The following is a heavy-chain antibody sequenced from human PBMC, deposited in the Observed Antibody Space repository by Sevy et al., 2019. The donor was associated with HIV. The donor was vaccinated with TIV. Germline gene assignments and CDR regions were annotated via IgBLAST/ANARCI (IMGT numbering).Heavy chain of an antibody. CDR1: GFTFGDYA. D-gene: IGHD3-3*01. V-gene: IGHV3-49*03. CDR3: TRGSDDFWSGYGNYYYGMDV. Sequence: GGSLRLSCTASGFTFGDYAMSWFRQAPGKGLEWVGFIRSKAYGGTTEYAASVKGRFTISRDDSNSIAYLQMNSLKTEDTAVYYCTRGSDDFWSGYGNYYYGMDVWGQGTTVTVSS. CDR2: IRSKAYGGTT. J-gene: IGHJ6*02.